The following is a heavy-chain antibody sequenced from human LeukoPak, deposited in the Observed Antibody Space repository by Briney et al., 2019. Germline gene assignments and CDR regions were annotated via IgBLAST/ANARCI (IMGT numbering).Heavy chain of an antibody. CDR3: ARGAGDFGEFDFDY. J-gene: IGHJ4*02. D-gene: IGHD3-10*01. Sequence: ASVKVSCKASGGTFSSYAISWVRQAPGQGLEWMGWINPNSGGTGYAQKFQGRVTITRDTSISTAYMELSRLRSDDTALYYCARGAGDFGEFDFDYWGQGTLVTVSS. CDR2: INPNSGGT. CDR1: GGTFSSYA. V-gene: IGHV1-2*02.